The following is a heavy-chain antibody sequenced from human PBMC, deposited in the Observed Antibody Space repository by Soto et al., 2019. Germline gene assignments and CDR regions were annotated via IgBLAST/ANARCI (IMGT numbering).Heavy chain of an antibody. V-gene: IGHV3-21*01. D-gene: IGHD3-22*01. CDR1: GFTFSSYS. Sequence: EVQLVESGGGLVKPGGSLRLSCAASGFTFSSYSMNWVRQAPGKGLEWVSSISSSSSYIYYADSVKGRFTISRDNAKNSXYXXMNSLRAEDTAVYYCARDPSDYYDSSGYSKGPCDYWGQGTLVTVSS. J-gene: IGHJ4*02. CDR2: ISSSSSYI. CDR3: ARDPSDYYDSSGYSKGPCDY.